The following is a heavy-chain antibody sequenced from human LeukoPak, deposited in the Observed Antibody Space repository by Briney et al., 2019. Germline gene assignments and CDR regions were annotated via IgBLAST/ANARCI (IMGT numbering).Heavy chain of an antibody. D-gene: IGHD2-15*01. CDR1: GYTFTSYD. Sequence: GASVKVSCKASGYTFTSYDINWVRQATGQGLEWMGWMNPNSSNTGYAQKFQGRVTMTRNTSISTAHMELSSLRSEDTAVYYCARSLELVEADAFDIWGQGTMVTVSS. CDR3: ARSLELVEADAFDI. CDR2: MNPNSSNT. J-gene: IGHJ3*02. V-gene: IGHV1-8*01.